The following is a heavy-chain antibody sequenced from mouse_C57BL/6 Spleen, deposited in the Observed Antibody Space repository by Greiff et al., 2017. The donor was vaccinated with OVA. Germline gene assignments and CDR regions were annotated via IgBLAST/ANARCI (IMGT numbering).Heavy chain of an antibody. Sequence: VQLQQPGAELVMPGASVKLSCKASGYTFTSYWMHWVKQRPGQGLEWIGEIDPSDSYTNYNQKFKGKSTLTVDKSSSTAYMQLSSLTSEDSAVYYCARSAQATFDYWGQGTTLTVSS. D-gene: IGHD3-2*02. CDR3: ARSAQATFDY. CDR1: GYTFTSYW. CDR2: IDPSDSYT. J-gene: IGHJ2*01. V-gene: IGHV1-69*01.